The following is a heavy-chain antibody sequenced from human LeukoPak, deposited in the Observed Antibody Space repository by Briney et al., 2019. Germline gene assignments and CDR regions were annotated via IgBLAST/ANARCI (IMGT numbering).Heavy chain of an antibody. J-gene: IGHJ3*02. Sequence: PGGSLRLSCAASGFTFSSYAMSWVRQAPGKGLEWGSAISGSGVNTYYADSVKGRFTISRDNSMNTLYVQMNSLRAEDTAIYYCAKDLDGSSWYYDAFDIWGQGTMVTVSS. D-gene: IGHD6-13*01. V-gene: IGHV3-23*01. CDR3: AKDLDGSSWYYDAFDI. CDR1: GFTFSSYA. CDR2: ISGSGVNT.